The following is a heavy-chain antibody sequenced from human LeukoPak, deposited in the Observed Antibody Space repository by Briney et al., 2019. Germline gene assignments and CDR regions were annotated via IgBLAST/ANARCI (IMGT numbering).Heavy chain of an antibody. D-gene: IGHD6-19*01. CDR3: AKPPIAVAGTEYYFDY. V-gene: IGHV3-23*01. Sequence: QPGGSLRLSCAASGFTFSSYAMSWVRQAPGKGLEWVSAISGSGGSTYYADSVKGRFTISRDNSKNTLYLQMNSLRAEGTAVYYCAKPPIAVAGTEYYFDYWGQGTLVTVSS. J-gene: IGHJ4*02. CDR2: ISGSGGST. CDR1: GFTFSSYA.